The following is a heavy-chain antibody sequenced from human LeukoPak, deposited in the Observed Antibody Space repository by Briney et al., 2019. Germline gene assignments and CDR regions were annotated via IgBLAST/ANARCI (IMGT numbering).Heavy chain of an antibody. Sequence: PSQTLSLTCAVSGGSISSGGYSWSWIRQPPGKCLEWIGYIYHSGSTSYNPSLKSRVTISVDRAKNQCALKLSSVTAADAAVYYCARGVIGFSPWGQGTLVTVSS. J-gene: IGHJ4*02. CDR3: ARGVIGFSP. D-gene: IGHD2/OR15-2a*01. CDR1: GGSISSGGYS. CDR2: IYHSGST. V-gene: IGHV4-30-2*01.